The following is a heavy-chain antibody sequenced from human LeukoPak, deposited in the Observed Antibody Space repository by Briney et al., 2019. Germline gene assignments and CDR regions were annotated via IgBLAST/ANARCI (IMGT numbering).Heavy chain of an antibody. D-gene: IGHD3-3*01. CDR2: IYHSGST. Sequence: SETLSLTCAVSGYSISSGYYWGWIRQPPGKGLEWIGSIYHSGSTYYTPSLKSRVTISVDTSKNQFSLKLSSVTAADTAVYYCVRGVTYYDFWSGHQPGSYHMDVWSKGTTVTVSS. J-gene: IGHJ6*03. CDR1: GYSISSGYY. V-gene: IGHV4-38-2*01. CDR3: VRGVTYYDFWSGHQPGSYHMDV.